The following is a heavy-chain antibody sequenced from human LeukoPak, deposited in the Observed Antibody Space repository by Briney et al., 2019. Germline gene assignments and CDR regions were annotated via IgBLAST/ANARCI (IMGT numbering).Heavy chain of an antibody. Sequence: PGGSLRLSCAASGFTFSSYAMHWVRQAPGKGLEWVAVISYDGSNKYYADSVKGRFTISRDNSKNTLYLQMNSLRAEDTAVYYCARDPYYDSSGYYLDYYYYGMDVWGQGTTVTVSS. CDR1: GFTFSSYA. CDR3: ARDPYYDSSGYYLDYYYYGMDV. CDR2: ISYDGSNK. D-gene: IGHD3-22*01. J-gene: IGHJ6*02. V-gene: IGHV3-30-3*01.